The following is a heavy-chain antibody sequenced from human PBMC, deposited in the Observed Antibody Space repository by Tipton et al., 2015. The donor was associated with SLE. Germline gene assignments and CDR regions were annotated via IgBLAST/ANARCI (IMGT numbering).Heavy chain of an antibody. D-gene: IGHD2-2*02. CDR1: GFTVSSNY. J-gene: IGHJ3*02. Sequence: SLRLSCAASGFTVSSNYMSWVRQAPGKGLEWVSVIYSVGSTYYADSVKGRFTISRDNSKNTLYLQMNSLRAEDPAVYFCARGCTSCYTAFDIWGQGTMVTVSS. CDR3: ARGCTSCYTAFDI. CDR2: IYSVGST. V-gene: IGHV3-53*05.